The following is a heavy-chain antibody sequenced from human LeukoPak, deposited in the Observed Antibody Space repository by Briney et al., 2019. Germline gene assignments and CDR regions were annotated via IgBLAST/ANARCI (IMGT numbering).Heavy chain of an antibody. D-gene: IGHD5-24*01. V-gene: IGHV3-23*01. CDR1: GFTFSSYA. CDR3: ARDWRDGYNPYRSEYYYYGMDV. CDR2: ISGSGGST. J-gene: IGHJ6*02. Sequence: PGGSLRLSCAASGFTFSSYAMSWVRQAPGKGLEWASAISGSGGSTYYADSVKGRFTISRDNSKNTLYLQMNSLRAEDTAVYYCARDWRDGYNPYRSEYYYYGMDVWGQGTTVTVSS.